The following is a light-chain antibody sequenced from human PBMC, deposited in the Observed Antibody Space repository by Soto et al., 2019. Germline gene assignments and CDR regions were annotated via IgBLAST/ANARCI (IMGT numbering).Light chain of an antibody. J-gene: IGKJ5*01. Sequence: EIVMTQSPPTLSVSPGERAALSCRASQSINSNLAWHQQKPGQAPRLLIYGASTRATGIPARFSGSGSGTEFTLTISSLQSEDFAVYYCQQYNNWPAITFGQGTRLEIK. CDR3: QQYNNWPAIT. CDR2: GAS. CDR1: QSINSN. V-gene: IGKV3D-15*01.